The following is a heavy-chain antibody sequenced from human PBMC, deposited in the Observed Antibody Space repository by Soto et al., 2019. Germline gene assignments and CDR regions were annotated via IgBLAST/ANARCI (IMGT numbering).Heavy chain of an antibody. D-gene: IGHD6-19*01. V-gene: IGHV1-69*06. CDR2: IIPIFGTA. J-gene: IGHJ6*02. CDR3: ASWLVAAAQGRSGWHGSWHGMDV. Sequence: QVQLVQSGAEVKKPGSSVKVSCKASGGTFSSYAISWVRQAPGQGLEWMGGIIPIFGTANYAQKFQGRVTITEDKSTSTAYMELSSLRSEDTAVYYCASWLVAAAQGRSGWHGSWHGMDVWGQGTTVTVSS. CDR1: GGTFSSYA.